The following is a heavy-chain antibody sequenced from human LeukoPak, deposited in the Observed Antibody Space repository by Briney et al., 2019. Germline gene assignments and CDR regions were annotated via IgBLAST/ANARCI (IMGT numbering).Heavy chain of an antibody. CDR3: ARGGSIVGATPHDAFDI. D-gene: IGHD1-26*01. CDR1: AAPITSYY. CDR2: IYYSGST. V-gene: IGHV4-59*01. J-gene: IGHJ3*02. Sequence: SETLSLTCTVSAAPITSYYWSWIRQPQGKGLEWIGYIYYSGSTNYNPSLKSRVAISVDTSKDQVSLRLSSVTAADTAVYYCARGGSIVGATPHDAFDIWGQGTVVTVS.